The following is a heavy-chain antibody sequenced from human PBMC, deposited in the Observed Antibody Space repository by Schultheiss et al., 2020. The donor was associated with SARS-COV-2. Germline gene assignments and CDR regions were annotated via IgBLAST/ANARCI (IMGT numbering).Heavy chain of an antibody. CDR1: GLTFSGSA. CDR2: IRSKANSYGT. Sequence: GESLKISCAASGLTFSGSAMHWVRQASGKGLEWVVRIRSKANSYGTAYAASVKGRFTISRDNSKNTLYLQMNSLRAEDTAMYYCAKNGDYGVYYYYGMDVWGQGTTVTVSS. V-gene: IGHV3-73*01. CDR3: AKNGDYGVYYYYGMDV. J-gene: IGHJ6*02. D-gene: IGHD4-17*01.